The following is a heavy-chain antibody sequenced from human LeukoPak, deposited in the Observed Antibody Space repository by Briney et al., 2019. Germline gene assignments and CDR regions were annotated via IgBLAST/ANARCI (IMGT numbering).Heavy chain of an antibody. CDR1: GYTFTTYY. CDR3: ARSLTYYYDSSGYYPPRY. D-gene: IGHD3-22*01. Sequence: ASVKVSCKASGYTFTTYYMHWVRQAPGQGLEWMGIINPSGGSTRYAQKFQGRVTMTRDTSTSTVYMDLSRLRSDDTAVYYCARSLTYYYDSSGYYPPRYWGQGTLVTVSS. J-gene: IGHJ4*02. V-gene: IGHV1-46*01. CDR2: INPSGGST.